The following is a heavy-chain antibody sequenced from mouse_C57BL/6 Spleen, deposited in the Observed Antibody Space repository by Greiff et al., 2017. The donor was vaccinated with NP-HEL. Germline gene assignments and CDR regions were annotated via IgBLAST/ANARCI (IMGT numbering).Heavy chain of an antibody. CDR1: GYTFTSYW. Sequence: VKLQQPGAELVKPGASVKMSCKASGYTFTSYWITWVKQRPGQGLEWIGDIYPGSGSTNYNEKFKSKATLTVDTSSSTAYMQLSSLTSEDSAVYHCARRQLRLRGYFDYWGQGTTLTVSS. J-gene: IGHJ2*01. D-gene: IGHD3-2*02. V-gene: IGHV1-55*01. CDR2: IYPGSGST. CDR3: ARRQLRLRGYFDY.